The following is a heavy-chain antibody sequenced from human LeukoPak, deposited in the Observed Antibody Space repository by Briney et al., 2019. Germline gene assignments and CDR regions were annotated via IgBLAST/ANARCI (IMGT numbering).Heavy chain of an antibody. D-gene: IGHD2-2*01. CDR3: ARHNYCSSTSCFHMDV. J-gene: IGHJ6*03. Sequence: SETLSLTCAVSGYSISSGYYWGWIRQPPGKGLEWIGSIYHGGSTYYNPSLKSRVTISVDTSKNQFSLKLSSVTAADTAVYYCARHNYCSSTSCFHMDVWGKGTTVTVSS. CDR2: IYHGGST. CDR1: GYSISSGYY. V-gene: IGHV4-38-2*01.